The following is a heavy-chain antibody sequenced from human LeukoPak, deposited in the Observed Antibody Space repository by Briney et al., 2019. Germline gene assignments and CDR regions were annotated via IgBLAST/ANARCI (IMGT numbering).Heavy chain of an antibody. D-gene: IGHD6-13*01. CDR1: GFTVNKNY. CDR2: FYSDGRK. CDR3: ARFSRSSSGY. V-gene: IGHV3-53*01. J-gene: IGHJ4*02. Sequence: TGGSLRLSCAASGFTVNKNYMSWIRQAPGKGLQWVSLFYSDGRKFYADSVRGRFTVSGDNAKISLYLQMNSLRAEDTAVYYCARFSRSSSGYWGQGSLVTVSS.